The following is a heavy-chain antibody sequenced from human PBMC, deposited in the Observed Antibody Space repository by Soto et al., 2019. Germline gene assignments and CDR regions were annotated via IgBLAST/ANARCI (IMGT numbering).Heavy chain of an antibody. Sequence: QVQLVESGGGVVQPGRSLRLSCAASGFTFSNYAMHWVRQAPGKGLEWVAVIWYDGSNKYYADSVKGRFTISRDNSKNTLYLQMNSLRAEDTAVYYCAREKYTTGYYYFDYWGQGALVTVSS. CDR2: IWYDGSNK. D-gene: IGHD3-9*01. CDR1: GFTFSNYA. V-gene: IGHV3-33*01. CDR3: AREKYTTGYYYFDY. J-gene: IGHJ4*02.